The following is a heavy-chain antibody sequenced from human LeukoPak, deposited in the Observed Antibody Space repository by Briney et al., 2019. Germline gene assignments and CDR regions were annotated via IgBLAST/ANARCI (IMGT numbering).Heavy chain of an antibody. CDR3: ARQLAQSEGRAFDI. CDR1: GDSVRSGDFY. D-gene: IGHD6-13*01. J-gene: IGHJ3*02. CDR2: VHHTGST. Sequence: SETLSLTCTVSGDSVRSGDFYWSWIRQPPGGGLKWIAYVHHTGSTNYNPSLRSRVTISIDTSKNQFSLTLNSETAADTAVYYCARQLAQSEGRAFDIWGQGTMVTVSS. V-gene: IGHV4-61*08.